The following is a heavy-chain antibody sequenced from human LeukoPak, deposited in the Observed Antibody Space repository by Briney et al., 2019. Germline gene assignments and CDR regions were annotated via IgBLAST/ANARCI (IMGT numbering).Heavy chain of an antibody. CDR2: ISSSSSYI. J-gene: IGHJ4*02. D-gene: IGHD3-9*01. CDR1: GFTFSSYS. V-gene: IGHV3-21*01. CDR3: ARDLDQSDILTGSFDY. Sequence: GGSLRLSCAASGFTFSSYSMNWVRQAPGKGLEWVSSISSSSSYIYYADSVKGRFTISRGNAKNSLYLQMNSLRAEDTAVYYCARDLDQSDILTGSFDYWGQGTLVTVSS.